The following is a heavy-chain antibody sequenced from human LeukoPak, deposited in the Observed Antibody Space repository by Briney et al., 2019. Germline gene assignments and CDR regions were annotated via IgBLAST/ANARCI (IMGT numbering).Heavy chain of an antibody. D-gene: IGHD3-9*01. Sequence: ASVKVSCKASGYTFTSYDINWVRQATGQGLEWMGWMNPNSANTGYAQKFQGRVTMTRNISISTAYMELTSLRSEHTAVYYCASRATKALTGYYKGMDVWGQGTTVTVSS. CDR3: ASRATKALTGYYKGMDV. CDR2: MNPNSANT. V-gene: IGHV1-8*01. CDR1: GYTFTSYD. J-gene: IGHJ6*02.